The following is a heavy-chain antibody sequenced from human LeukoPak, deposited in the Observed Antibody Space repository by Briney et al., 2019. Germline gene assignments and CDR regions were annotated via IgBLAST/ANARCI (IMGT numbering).Heavy chain of an antibody. Sequence: SVKVSCKASGGTFSSYAISWVRQAPGQGLEWMGGIIPIFGTANYAQKFQGRVTITADESTSTAYMELSRLRSDDTAVYYCARDAMVRGESDAFDIWGQGTMVTVSS. J-gene: IGHJ3*02. CDR3: ARDAMVRGESDAFDI. D-gene: IGHD3-10*01. V-gene: IGHV1-69*13. CDR1: GGTFSSYA. CDR2: IIPIFGTA.